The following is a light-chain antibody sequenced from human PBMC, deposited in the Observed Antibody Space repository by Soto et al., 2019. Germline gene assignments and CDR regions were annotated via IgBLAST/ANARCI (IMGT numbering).Light chain of an antibody. J-gene: IGLJ1*01. CDR1: SSNIGAGYD. CDR2: ANS. Sequence: QSVLTQPPSVSGAPGQWVTISCTGSSSNIGAGYDVHWYQQFPGTAPKLLIYANSNRPSGVPDRFSASKSGTSASLAITGLQAEDEADYYCQSYDTNRRGVFGTGTKVTVL. V-gene: IGLV1-40*01. CDR3: QSYDTNRRGV.